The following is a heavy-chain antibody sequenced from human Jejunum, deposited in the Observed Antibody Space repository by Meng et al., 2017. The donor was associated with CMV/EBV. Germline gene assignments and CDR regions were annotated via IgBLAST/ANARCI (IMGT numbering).Heavy chain of an antibody. J-gene: IGHJ4*02. CDR3: TRGQYGKYGYFDY. CDR1: GFTFSSSA. V-gene: IGHV3-30*04. Sequence: SGFTFSSSAMHWVRQAPGKGLEWVALISCGGSNKYYADSVKGRFTISRDNSKNILYLQMNSLRAEDTSLYYCTRGQYGKYGYFDYWGQGALVTVSS. D-gene: IGHD3-10*01. CDR2: ISCGGSNK.